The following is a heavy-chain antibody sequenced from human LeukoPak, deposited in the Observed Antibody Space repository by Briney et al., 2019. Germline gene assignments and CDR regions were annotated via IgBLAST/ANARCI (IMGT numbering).Heavy chain of an antibody. D-gene: IGHD3-10*01. V-gene: IGHV3-66*01. J-gene: IGHJ4*02. CDR3: AREGNYYGSGSYIGY. Sequence: PGGSLRLSCAASGFTVSSNYMSWVRQAPGKGLEWVSVIYSGGGTYYADSVKGRFTISRDNYKNTLYLQINSLRAEDTAVYYCAREGNYYGSGSYIGYWGQGTLVTVSS. CDR2: IYSGGGT. CDR1: GFTVSSNY.